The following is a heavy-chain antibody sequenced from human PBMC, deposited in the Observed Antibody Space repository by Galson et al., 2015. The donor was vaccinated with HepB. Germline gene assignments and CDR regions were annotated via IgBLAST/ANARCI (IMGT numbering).Heavy chain of an antibody. CDR3: ARENWRYDY. CDR2: VFPSNGDT. CDR1: GYAFTPYF. D-gene: IGHD1-1*01. V-gene: IGHV1-2*02. J-gene: IGHJ4*02. Sequence: SVKVSCKASGYAFTPYFIHWVRQAPGQGLEWMGWVFPSNGDTYYAQKFQGRVTMTRDTSLTTAYMELSGLKSDDTAVYYCARENWRYDYWGQGTLVTVSS.